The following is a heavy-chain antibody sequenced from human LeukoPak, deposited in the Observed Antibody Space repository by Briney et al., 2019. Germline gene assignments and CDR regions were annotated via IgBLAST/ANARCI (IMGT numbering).Heavy chain of an antibody. Sequence: PGGSLRLSCAPFGFTFSSYEMNWVRQPPGKGLEWVSYISRGGGIIYYADSVKGRFTISRDNAKNSLYLQMNSLRAEDTAVYYCARTRLNWGHAFDIWGQGTMVTVSS. D-gene: IGHD7-27*01. CDR3: ARTRLNWGHAFDI. J-gene: IGHJ3*02. CDR2: ISRGGGII. CDR1: GFTFSSYE. V-gene: IGHV3-48*03.